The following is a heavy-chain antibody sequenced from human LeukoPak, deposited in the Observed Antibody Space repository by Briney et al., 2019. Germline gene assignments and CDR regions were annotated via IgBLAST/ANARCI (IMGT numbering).Heavy chain of an antibody. CDR2: IYYSGST. Sequence: SETLSLTCTVSGGSISSSSYYWGRLRQPPGKGPEWIGSIYYSGSTYYNPYRKSRVTISVDTYKNQFSLKLSSVTAADTAVYYCASRGVYKFRFTDYYYYYMDVWGNGTTVTVSS. D-gene: IGHD5/OR15-5a*01. V-gene: IGHV4-39*07. CDR3: ASRGVYKFRFTDYYYYYMDV. J-gene: IGHJ6*03. CDR1: GGSISSSSYY.